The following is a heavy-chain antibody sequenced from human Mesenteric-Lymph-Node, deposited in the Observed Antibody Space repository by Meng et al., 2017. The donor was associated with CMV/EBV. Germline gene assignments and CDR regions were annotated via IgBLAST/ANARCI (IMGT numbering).Heavy chain of an antibody. CDR2: IIPLFGTG. CDR1: GGSFSTYA. J-gene: IGHJ4*02. D-gene: IGHD2-15*01. CDR3: AREGARGPKNPFDY. V-gene: IGHV1-69*01. Sequence: KASGGSFSTYAIGWVRQAPGQGLEWMGGIIPLFGTGNYAQKFQGRVTITADESTSTAYMELSSLRSEDTAVYYCAREGARGPKNPFDYWGQGTLVTVSS.